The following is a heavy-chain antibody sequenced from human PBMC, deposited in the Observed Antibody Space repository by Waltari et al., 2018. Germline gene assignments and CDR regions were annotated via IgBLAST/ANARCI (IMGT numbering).Heavy chain of an antibody. J-gene: IGHJ4*02. CDR1: GFTFSSYW. V-gene: IGHV3-7*01. CDR3: ARGRTDFDY. D-gene: IGHD2-8*02. CDR2: IKQDGSEK. Sequence: EVQLVESGGGLVQPGGSLRLSCAAFGFTFSSYWLHWVRQAPGKGLEWVGNIKQDGSEKYYVDSVKGRFTISRDNAKNSLYLQMNSLRAEDTAVYYCARGRTDFDYWGQGTLVTVSS.